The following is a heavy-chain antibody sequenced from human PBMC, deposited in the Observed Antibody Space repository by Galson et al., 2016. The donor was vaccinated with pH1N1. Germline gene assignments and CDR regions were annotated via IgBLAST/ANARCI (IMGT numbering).Heavy chain of an antibody. V-gene: IGHV5-51*01. CDR3: ARQNDDDDYRGDAIDI. CDR1: GHKFTSSW. CDR2: IYLGGSLI. J-gene: IGHJ3*02. Sequence: QSGAEVKKPGESLKISCKGSGHKFTSSWIGWVRQMPGKGLEWMGIIYLGGSLIRYRPSFQGQVTISADKSVNIVYLEWGSLKASDTAMYYCARQNDDDDYRGDAIDIWGQGTMVTVSS. D-gene: IGHD4-17*01.